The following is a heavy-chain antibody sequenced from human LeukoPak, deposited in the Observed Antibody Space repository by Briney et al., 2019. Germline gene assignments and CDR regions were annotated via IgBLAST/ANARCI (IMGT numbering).Heavy chain of an antibody. D-gene: IGHD3-16*01. CDR1: GYTFTDYY. Sequence: GASVKVSCKASGYTFTDYYIHWVRQAPGQGLEWMGWISPNSGGTNYAQKFQGRVTMTRDTSISTAYMEVSRLRSDDTAVYYCARGVNDDYVAPLNWFDPWGQGTLVAVSS. J-gene: IGHJ5*02. CDR3: ARGVNDDYVAPLNWFDP. V-gene: IGHV1-2*02. CDR2: ISPNSGGT.